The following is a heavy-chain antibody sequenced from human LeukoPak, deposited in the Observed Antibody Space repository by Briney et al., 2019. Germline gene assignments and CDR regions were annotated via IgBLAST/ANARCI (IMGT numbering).Heavy chain of an antibody. CDR1: GGSISSSNW. CDR2: IYHSGST. Sequence: SETRSLTCAVSGGSISSSNWWSWVRQPPGKGLEWIGEIYHSGSTNYNPSLKSRVTISVDKSKNQFSLKLSSVTAADTAVYYCARALMVRGPDWFDPWGQGTLVTVSS. CDR3: ARALMVRGPDWFDP. D-gene: IGHD3-10*01. J-gene: IGHJ5*02. V-gene: IGHV4-4*02.